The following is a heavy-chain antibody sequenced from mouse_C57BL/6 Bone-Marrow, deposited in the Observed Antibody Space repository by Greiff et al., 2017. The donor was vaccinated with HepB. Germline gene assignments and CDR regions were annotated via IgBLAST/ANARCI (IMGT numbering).Heavy chain of an antibody. CDR2: IHPNSGST. Sequence: QVQLQQPGAELVKPGASVKLSCKASGYTFTSYWMHWVKQRPGQGLEWIGMIHPNSGSTNYNEKFKSKATLTVDKSSITAYMQLSSLTSEDSAVYYCARGGLLSAMDYWGQGTSVTVSS. V-gene: IGHV1-64*01. CDR3: ARGGLLSAMDY. J-gene: IGHJ4*01. D-gene: IGHD2-1*01. CDR1: GYTFTSYW.